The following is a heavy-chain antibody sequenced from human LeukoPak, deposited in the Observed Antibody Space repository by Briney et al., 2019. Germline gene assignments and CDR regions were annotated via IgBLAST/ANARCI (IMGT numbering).Heavy chain of an antibody. CDR2: IRSKAYGGTT. J-gene: IGHJ4*02. CDR1: GFTFGDYA. D-gene: IGHD2-2*01. Sequence: GGSLRLSCTASGFTFGDYAMSWVRQAPGKGLEWVGFIRSKAYGGTTEYAASAKGRFTISRDDSKSIAYLQMNSLKTEDTAVYYCTVVPSDDYWGQGTLVTVSS. V-gene: IGHV3-49*04. CDR3: TVVPSDDY.